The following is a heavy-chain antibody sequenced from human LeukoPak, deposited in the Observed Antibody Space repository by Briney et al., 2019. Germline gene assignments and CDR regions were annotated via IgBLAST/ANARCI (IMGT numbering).Heavy chain of an antibody. CDR3: ARTRGQYYYDSSGYPFDY. CDR1: GFSLSPTGMC. J-gene: IGHJ4*02. Sequence: SGAALVKPTQTLTLTCTFSGFSLSPTGMCVNWIRLPPGKALEWLARFDWDDDKHYTTSLKTRLTISKDTSKNQVVLTMTNMDPADTATYYCARTRGQYYYDSSGYPFDYWGQGTLVTVSS. D-gene: IGHD3-22*01. V-gene: IGHV2-70*11. CDR2: FDWDDDK.